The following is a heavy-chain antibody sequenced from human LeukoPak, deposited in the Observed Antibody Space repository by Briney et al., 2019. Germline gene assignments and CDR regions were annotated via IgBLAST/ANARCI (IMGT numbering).Heavy chain of an antibody. CDR3: AREYSSSSYFDY. J-gene: IGHJ4*02. V-gene: IGHV4-30-4*08. D-gene: IGHD6-6*01. Sequence: SETLSLTCTVSGGSINSGDYYWSWIRQPPGKGLEWIGYVYYSGSTYYNPSLKSRVTISVDTSKNQFSLKLSSVTAADTAVYYCAREYSSSSYFDYWGQGTLVTVSS. CDR2: VYYSGST. CDR1: GGSINSGDYY.